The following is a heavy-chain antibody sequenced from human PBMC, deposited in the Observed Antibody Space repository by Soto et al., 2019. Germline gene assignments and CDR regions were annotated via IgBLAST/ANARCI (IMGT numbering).Heavy chain of an antibody. Sequence: GASVKVSCKASGYTFTSYGISWVQQAPVQGLEGMGWISAYNGNTNYAQKLQGRVTMTTDTSTSTAYMELRSLRSDDTAVYYCARDRYDYGDPRPPNYYYYMDVWGKGTTVTVSS. CDR1: GYTFTSYG. D-gene: IGHD4-17*01. J-gene: IGHJ6*03. V-gene: IGHV1-18*01. CDR3: ARDRYDYGDPRPPNYYYYMDV. CDR2: ISAYNGNT.